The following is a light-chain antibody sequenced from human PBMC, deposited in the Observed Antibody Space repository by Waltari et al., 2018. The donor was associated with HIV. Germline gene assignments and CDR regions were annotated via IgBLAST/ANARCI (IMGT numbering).Light chain of an antibody. CDR2: SNN. CDR3: AAWDDSRNAWV. Sequence: QSVLAQPPSASGTPGQTVTISCSGISSNVGSNIVHLYQQVPGTAPKPLIYSNNQRPSGVPDRFSGSNSGTSASLAISGLQSEDEADYYCAAWDDSRNAWVFGGGTKLTVL. J-gene: IGLJ3*02. CDR1: SSNVGSNI. V-gene: IGLV1-44*01.